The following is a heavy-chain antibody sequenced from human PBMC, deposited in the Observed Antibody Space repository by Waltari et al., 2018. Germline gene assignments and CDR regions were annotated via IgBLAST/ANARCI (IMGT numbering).Heavy chain of an antibody. V-gene: IGHV4-34*01. CDR1: GGSFSGYY. CDR2: INQSGAT. D-gene: IGHD3-10*01. J-gene: IGHJ4*02. Sequence: QVQLQQWGAGLLKPSETLSLTCAVYGGSFSGYYWSWIRQSPGKGLEWIGEINQSGATNYTPSLKSRVTISVDTAKNQFSLKLSSVTAADTAVYYCARGGQRYYGSGSYSPFVYWGQGTLVTVSS. CDR3: ARGGQRYYGSGSYSPFVY.